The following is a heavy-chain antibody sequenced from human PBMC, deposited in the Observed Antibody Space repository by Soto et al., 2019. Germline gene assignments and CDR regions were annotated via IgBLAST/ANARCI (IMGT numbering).Heavy chain of an antibody. CDR3: ARDGEVVPAAITGTLFDY. CDR2: INPSGGST. Sequence: ASVKVSCKASGYTFTSYYMHWVRQAPGQGLEWMGIINPSGGSTSYAQKFQGRVTMTRDTSTSTVYMELSSLRSEDTAVYYCARDGEVVPAAITGTLFDYWGQGTLVTVSS. D-gene: IGHD2-2*01. J-gene: IGHJ4*02. V-gene: IGHV1-46*03. CDR1: GYTFTSYY.